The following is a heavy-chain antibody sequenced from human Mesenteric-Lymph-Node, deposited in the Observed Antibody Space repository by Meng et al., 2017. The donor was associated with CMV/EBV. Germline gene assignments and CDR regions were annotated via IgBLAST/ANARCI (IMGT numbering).Heavy chain of an antibody. CDR1: GYTLTDLS. V-gene: IGHV1-24*01. D-gene: IGHD3-3*01. J-gene: IGHJ4*02. Sequence: ASVKVSCKVSGYTLTDLSRHWVRQAPGKGLEWMGTFDPEDGETISAQKFQGRVTMTADTSPDTACVELSSLRSEDTAVYYCATDRVYDFWSGYYSEGLGDFDYWGQGTLVTVSS. CDR2: FDPEDGET. CDR3: ATDRVYDFWSGYYSEGLGDFDY.